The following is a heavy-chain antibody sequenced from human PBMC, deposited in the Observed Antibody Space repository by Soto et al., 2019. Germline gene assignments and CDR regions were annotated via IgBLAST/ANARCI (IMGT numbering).Heavy chain of an antibody. J-gene: IGHJ5*02. CDR1: GDSVISSSYY. CDR3: ARHQFPYCSSISCSPSWFDP. D-gene: IGHD2-2*01. V-gene: IGHV4-39*01. Sequence: QLQLQESGPGLVKPSETLSLTCTVSGDSVISSSYYWGWIRQPPGKGLEWIGSIYYSGNTYYNPSLKSRVTISADTSQNQFSLKLSSVTAADTAVYYCARHQFPYCSSISCSPSWFDPWGQGTLVTVSS. CDR2: IYYSGNT.